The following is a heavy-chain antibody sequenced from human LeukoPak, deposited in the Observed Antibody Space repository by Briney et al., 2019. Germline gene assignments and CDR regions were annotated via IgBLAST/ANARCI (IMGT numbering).Heavy chain of an antibody. V-gene: IGHV3-30*02. CDR3: AKDRYSSASLLANNPFDY. CDR2: IRYDGSDK. Sequence: GGSLRLSCAASEFTFSSYGMHWVRQAPGKGLGWVAFIRYDGSDKYYADSVKGRFTISRDNSKNTLYLHMNSLTTVDTAVYYCAKDRYSSASLLANNPFDYWGQGTLVTVSS. D-gene: IGHD6-25*01. J-gene: IGHJ4*02. CDR1: EFTFSSYG.